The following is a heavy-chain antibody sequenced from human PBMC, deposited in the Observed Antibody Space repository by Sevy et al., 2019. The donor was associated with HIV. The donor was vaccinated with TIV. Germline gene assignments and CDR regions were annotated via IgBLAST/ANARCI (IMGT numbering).Heavy chain of an antibody. V-gene: IGHV3-23*01. CDR3: ARERCTKPHDY. CDR2: LSFGCGEI. J-gene: IGHJ4*02. CDR1: GFTFSKYS. Sequence: GGSLRLSCAASGFTFSKYSMSWVRQPPGKGLEWVSTLSFGCGEINYADSVKGRFTISRDNYKSSVDLQMNNLRPEDTAVYYCARERCTKPHDYWDQRTLVTVSS. D-gene: IGHD2-8*01.